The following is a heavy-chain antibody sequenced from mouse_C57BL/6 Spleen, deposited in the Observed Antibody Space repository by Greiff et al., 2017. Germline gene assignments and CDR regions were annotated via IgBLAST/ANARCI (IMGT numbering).Heavy chain of an antibody. V-gene: IGHV2-9*01. D-gene: IGHD2-3*01. CDR3: AKHALDGMDY. Sequence: VQLLESGPGLVAPSPSLSISCTASGFSLTSYGVDWVRQPPGQGLEWLGVIWGGGSTNYNSALMSRLSISKDNSKSQVFLKMNSLQADDTGMYYCAKHALDGMDYWGQGTSVTVSA. J-gene: IGHJ4*01. CDR2: IWGGGST. CDR1: GFSLTSYG.